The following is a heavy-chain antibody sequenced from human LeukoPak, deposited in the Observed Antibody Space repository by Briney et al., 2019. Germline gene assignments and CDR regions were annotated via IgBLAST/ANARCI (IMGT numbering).Heavy chain of an antibody. CDR3: ARNGRYDILTGYSYYYGMDV. Sequence: SETLSLTCTVSGGSISSSSYYWVWIRQPPGKGLEWIVYYYYSGSNYYNPSRKSRVTISVKTSKNQFSLKLSSVTAPDTAVYYGARNGRYDILTGYSYYYGMDVWGQGTTVTVSS. D-gene: IGHD3-9*01. CDR2: YYYSGSN. J-gene: IGHJ6*02. V-gene: IGHV4-39*01. CDR1: GGSISSSSYY.